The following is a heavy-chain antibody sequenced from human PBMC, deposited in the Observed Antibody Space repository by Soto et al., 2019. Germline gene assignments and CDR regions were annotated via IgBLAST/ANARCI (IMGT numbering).Heavy chain of an antibody. D-gene: IGHD2-15*01. CDR3: ARCSLVVIPVPGFDP. CDR2: IYYNGNT. Sequence: KNSETLSLTCTVSGGSISSGGYYWSWIRQHPGRGLEWIGYIYYNGNTYYNPSLKSRVTVSVDTSKNQFSLNVRSVTAADTSVYYCARCSLVVIPVPGFDPWGQGTQVTVS. V-gene: IGHV4-31*03. CDR1: GGSISSGGYY. J-gene: IGHJ5*02.